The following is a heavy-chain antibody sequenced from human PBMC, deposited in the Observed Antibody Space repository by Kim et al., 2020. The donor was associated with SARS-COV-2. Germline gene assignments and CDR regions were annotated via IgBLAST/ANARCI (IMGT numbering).Heavy chain of an antibody. V-gene: IGHV1-8*01. CDR3: ARPDYGSGWWVFDY. Sequence: QNFQGRVTMTRNTSISTAYMELSSLRSEGTAVYYCARPDYGSGWWVFDYWGQGTLVTVSS. J-gene: IGHJ4*02. D-gene: IGHD3-10*01.